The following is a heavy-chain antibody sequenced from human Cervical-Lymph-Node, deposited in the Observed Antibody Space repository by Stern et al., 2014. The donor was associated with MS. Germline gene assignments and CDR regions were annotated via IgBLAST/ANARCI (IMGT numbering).Heavy chain of an antibody. CDR3: ARDHGVQWLAGGYFDS. Sequence: VQLVESGAEVRKPGASVKVSCKTSGYTFTSYYMHWVRQAPGQGLEWMGIINPMDGRTSYAQNLRGRVTMVRDTSASTVFMELSSLRSEDTAVYYCARDHGVQWLAGGYFDSWGQGTLVTVSS. V-gene: IGHV1-46*01. D-gene: IGHD6-19*01. CDR1: GYTFTSYY. J-gene: IGHJ4*02. CDR2: INPMDGRT.